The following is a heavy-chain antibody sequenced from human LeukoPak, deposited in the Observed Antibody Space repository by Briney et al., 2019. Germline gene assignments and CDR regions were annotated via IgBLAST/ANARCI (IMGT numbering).Heavy chain of an antibody. CDR1: GFTFSSYE. Sequence: GGSLRLSCAASGFTFSSYEMNWVRQAPGKGPEWVSYISSRGSAIYYADSVKGRFTISRDNAKNSLYLQMNSLRAEDTAVYYCARVIIVGATGIWGQGTMVTVSS. J-gene: IGHJ3*02. CDR3: ARVIIVGATGI. D-gene: IGHD1-26*01. CDR2: ISSRGSAI. V-gene: IGHV3-48*03.